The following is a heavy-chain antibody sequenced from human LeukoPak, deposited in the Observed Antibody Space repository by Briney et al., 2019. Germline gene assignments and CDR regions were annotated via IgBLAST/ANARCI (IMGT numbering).Heavy chain of an antibody. CDR1: GVSLNGYY. CDR2: INHSGRT. J-gene: IGHJ4*02. Sequence: SETLSLTCAVSGVSLNGYYWGWIRQTPGKGLEWIGEINHSGRTNYNPSLKSRVTISADTSKNQFSLELRSVTAADTAVYYCARESVGYYYDSSGYFPLDYRGQGTLVTVSS. CDR3: ARESVGYYYDSSGYFPLDY. D-gene: IGHD3-22*01. V-gene: IGHV4-34*01.